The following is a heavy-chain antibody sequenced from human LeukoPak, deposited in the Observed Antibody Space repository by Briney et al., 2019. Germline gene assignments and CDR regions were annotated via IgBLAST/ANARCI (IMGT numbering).Heavy chain of an antibody. CDR1: GFTVTTNY. CDR2: TYSGGTT. J-gene: IGHJ4*02. Sequence: PGGSLRLSCAASGFTVTTNYMTWVRQAPGGGLEWVSVTYSGGTTYYADSVKGRFTISRDNSKNTLYLQMNSLRAEDTAVYYCARGGSSGFYFGYWGQGTLVTVSS. D-gene: IGHD3-22*01. V-gene: IGHV3-66*01. CDR3: ARGGSSGFYFGY.